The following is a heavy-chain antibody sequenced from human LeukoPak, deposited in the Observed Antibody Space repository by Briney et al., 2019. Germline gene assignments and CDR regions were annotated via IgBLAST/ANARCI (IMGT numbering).Heavy chain of an antibody. CDR3: ARGSIYTYYYDSSGYYFD. J-gene: IGHJ4*02. D-gene: IGHD3-22*01. V-gene: IGHV3-33*01. CDR1: GFTFSSYG. CDR2: IWYDGSNK. Sequence: GRSLRLSCAASGFTFSSYGMHWVRQAPGKGLEWVAVIWYDGSNKYYAGSVKGRFTISRDNSKNTLYLQMNSLRAEDTAVYYCARGSIYTYYYDSSGYYFDWGQGTLVTVSS.